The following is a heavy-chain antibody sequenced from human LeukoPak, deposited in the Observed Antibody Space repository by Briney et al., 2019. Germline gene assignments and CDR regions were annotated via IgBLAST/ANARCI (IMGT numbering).Heavy chain of an antibody. Sequence: GGSLRLSCAASGFTFSDYYMSWLRQAPGKGLEWVSYISISGSTIYYVDSVKGRFTISRDNAKSSLFLQMNSLRAEDTAVYYCAREGMDSSGWSYDAFDIWGQGTMVTVSS. CDR1: GFTFSDYY. J-gene: IGHJ3*02. D-gene: IGHD6-19*01. CDR2: ISISGSTI. CDR3: AREGMDSSGWSYDAFDI. V-gene: IGHV3-11*01.